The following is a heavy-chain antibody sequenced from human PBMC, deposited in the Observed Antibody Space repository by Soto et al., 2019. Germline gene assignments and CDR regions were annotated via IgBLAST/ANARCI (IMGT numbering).Heavy chain of an antibody. J-gene: IGHJ3*02. D-gene: IGHD3-10*01. Sequence: SETLSLTCTVSGGSISSYYWSWIRQPPGKGLEWIGYIYYSGSTNYNPSLKSRVTISVDTSKNQFSLKLSSVTAADTAVYYCASKFGELLADAFDIWGQGKMVTVS. CDR1: GGSISSYY. CDR3: ASKFGELLADAFDI. CDR2: IYYSGST. V-gene: IGHV4-59*12.